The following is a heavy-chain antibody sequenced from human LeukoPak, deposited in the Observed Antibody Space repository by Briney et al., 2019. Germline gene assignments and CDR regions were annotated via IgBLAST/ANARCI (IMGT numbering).Heavy chain of an antibody. CDR3: ARAPSVQAYYYDSSGYPTDAFDI. CDR1: GGSISTYY. J-gene: IGHJ3*02. D-gene: IGHD3-22*01. CDR2: IHNSGTT. V-gene: IGHV4-59*01. Sequence: GPRLVKPSETLSLTCTVSGGSISTYYWSWIRQSPGRGLEWIGYIHNSGTTNYNPSLKSRVTFSVDTSKNQFSLKLSSVTAADTAVYYCARAPSVQAYYYDSSGYPTDAFDIWGQGTMVTVSS.